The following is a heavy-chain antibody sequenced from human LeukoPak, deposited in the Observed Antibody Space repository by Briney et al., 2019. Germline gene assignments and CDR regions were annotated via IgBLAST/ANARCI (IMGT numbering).Heavy chain of an antibody. CDR3: ARGPDGDYGHYFDY. J-gene: IGHJ4*02. CDR2: VYYSGST. D-gene: IGHD4-17*01. CDR1: GGSVSSGNYY. Sequence: SETLSLTCTVSGGSVSSGNYYWSWIRQPPGKGLEWIGYVYYSGSTNYNPSLKSRVTISVDTSKNQFSLKLSSVTAADTAVYYCARGPDGDYGHYFDYWGQGTLVTVSS. V-gene: IGHV4-61*01.